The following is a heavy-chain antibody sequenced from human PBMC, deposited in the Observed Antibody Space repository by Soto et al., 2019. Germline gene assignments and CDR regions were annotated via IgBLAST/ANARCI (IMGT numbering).Heavy chain of an antibody. V-gene: IGHV3-23*01. D-gene: IGHD3-3*01. CDR3: AKPGGFLDHFDY. CDR2: ISGSAGST. J-gene: IGHJ4*02. Sequence: GGSLRLSCAASGFTFSSYAMSWVRQAPGKGLEWVSAISGSAGSTYYADSVKGRFTVSRDNSKNTLYLQMNSLRAEDTAVYYCAKPGGFLDHFDYWGQGTLVTVSS. CDR1: GFTFSSYA.